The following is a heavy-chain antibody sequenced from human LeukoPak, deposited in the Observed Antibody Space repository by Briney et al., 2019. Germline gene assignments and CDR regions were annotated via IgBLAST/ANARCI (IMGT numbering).Heavy chain of an antibody. CDR3: AKDFGEAAFDI. CDR1: GFTFSTYD. J-gene: IGHJ3*02. D-gene: IGHD3-10*01. V-gene: IGHV3-30*18. Sequence: GGSLRLSCAASGFTFSTYDMHWVRQAPGKGLEWVAIISYDGSDKYYADSVKGRFTISRDNSRNTLYLQMNSLRAEDTAVYYCAKDFGEAAFDIWGQGTMVTVSS. CDR2: ISYDGSDK.